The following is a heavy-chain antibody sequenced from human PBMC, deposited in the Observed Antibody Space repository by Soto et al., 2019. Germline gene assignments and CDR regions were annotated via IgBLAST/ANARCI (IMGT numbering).Heavy chain of an antibody. CDR3: ARDPGTGYYDSSGYYYD. D-gene: IGHD3-22*01. V-gene: IGHV3-74*01. Sequence: GGSLSLSCAASGFTFSSYSMNWVRQAPGKGLVWVSRINSDGSSTSYADSVKGRFTISRDNAKNTLYLQMNSLRAEDTAVYYCARDPGTGYYDSSGYYYDWGQGTLVTVSS. J-gene: IGHJ4*02. CDR1: GFTFSSYS. CDR2: INSDGSST.